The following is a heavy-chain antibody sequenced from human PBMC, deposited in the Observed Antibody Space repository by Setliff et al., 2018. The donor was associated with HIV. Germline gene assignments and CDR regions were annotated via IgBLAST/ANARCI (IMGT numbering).Heavy chain of an antibody. CDR2: IIPVFGPP. CDR3: MRWGLPYAIDY. CDR1: GGTFSIFS. Sequence: ASVKVSCKTSGGTFSIFSITWVRQAPGQGLEWMGGIIPVFGPPNYAQRFQRRLTITADESTNTAYMELNSLRVEDTAMYYCMRWGLPYAIDYWGQGMLVTVSS. J-gene: IGHJ4*02. D-gene: IGHD2-21*02. V-gene: IGHV1-69*13.